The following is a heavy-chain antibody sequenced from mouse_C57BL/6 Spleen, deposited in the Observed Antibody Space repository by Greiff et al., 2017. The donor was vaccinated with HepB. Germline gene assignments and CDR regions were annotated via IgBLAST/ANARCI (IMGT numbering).Heavy chain of an antibody. V-gene: IGHV1-18*01. Sequence: VQLKESGPELVKPGASVKIPCKASGYTFTDYNMDWVKQSHGKSLEWIGDINPNNGGTIYNQKFKGKATLTVDKSSSTAYMELRSLTSEDTAVYYCAREGLRRRGFAYWGQGTLVTVSA. J-gene: IGHJ3*01. CDR2: INPNNGGT. D-gene: IGHD2-4*01. CDR1: GYTFTDYN. CDR3: AREGLRRRGFAY.